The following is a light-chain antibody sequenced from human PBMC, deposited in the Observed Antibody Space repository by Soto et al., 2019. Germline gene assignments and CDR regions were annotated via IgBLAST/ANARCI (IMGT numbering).Light chain of an antibody. V-gene: IGKV1-9*01. J-gene: IGKJ4*01. CDR3: QQLSRYPLT. Sequence: DMTLTQSPSVLSASVGDTVTITCRASQALSNYLAWYQQKPGKAPDLLIYSASTLQSGVPSRFSGSGSETEFSLTIRALQPEDFATYYCQQLSRYPLTFGGGTKVDI. CDR1: QALSNY. CDR2: SAS.